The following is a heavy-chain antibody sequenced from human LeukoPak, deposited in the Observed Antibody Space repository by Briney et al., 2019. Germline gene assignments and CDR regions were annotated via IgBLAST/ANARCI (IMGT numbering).Heavy chain of an antibody. J-gene: IGHJ5*02. D-gene: IGHD6-6*01. Sequence: PGGSLRLSCAASGFTFSSYSMNWVRQAPGKGLEWVSSISSSSSYIYYADSVKGRFTISRDNAKNSLYLQMNSLRAEDTAVYYCARTSIRSSSPKITSMSWFDPWGQGTLVTVSS. V-gene: IGHV3-21*01. CDR2: ISSSSSYI. CDR3: ARTSIRSSSPKITSMSWFDP. CDR1: GFTFSSYS.